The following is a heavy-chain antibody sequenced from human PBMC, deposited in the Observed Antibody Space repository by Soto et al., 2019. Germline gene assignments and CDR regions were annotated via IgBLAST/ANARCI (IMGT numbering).Heavy chain of an antibody. J-gene: IGHJ4*02. CDR3: ARERGSGWTFDY. CDR2: ITGPGGNT. D-gene: IGHD6-19*01. CDR1: GFTFSSYA. V-gene: IGHV3-23*01. Sequence: PGGSLRLSCAASGFTFSSYAMSWVRQAPGKGLEWVSAITGPGGNTYYADSVKGRFTISRDNVQNSLYLQMHSLRAEDTAVYYCARERGSGWTFDYWGQGTLVTVSS.